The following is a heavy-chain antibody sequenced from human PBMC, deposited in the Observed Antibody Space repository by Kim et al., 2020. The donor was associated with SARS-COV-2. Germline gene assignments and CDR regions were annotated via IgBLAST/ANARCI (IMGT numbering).Heavy chain of an antibody. Sequence: GGSLRPSCAASGFTFSSYAMHWVRQAPGKGLEWVAVISYDGSNKYYADSVKGRFTISRDNSKNTLYLQMNSLRAEDTAVYYCARAHSSGWYGGMDVWGQG. J-gene: IGHJ6*02. CDR1: GFTFSSYA. CDR2: ISYDGSNK. V-gene: IGHV3-30-3*01. D-gene: IGHD6-19*01. CDR3: ARAHSSGWYGGMDV.